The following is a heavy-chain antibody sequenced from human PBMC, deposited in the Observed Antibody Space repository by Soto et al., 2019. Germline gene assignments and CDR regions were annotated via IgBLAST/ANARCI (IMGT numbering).Heavy chain of an antibody. J-gene: IGHJ4*02. Sequence: ASVKVSCKASGYTFTDYYMHWVRQAPGQGIEWMGWINPNSGATSYARRFQGRVTMTRDTSISTAYMELSRLTSDDTAVYYCAREGGDIVQMVYALPWYWGQGTLVTVSS. D-gene: IGHD2-8*01. V-gene: IGHV1-2*02. CDR3: AREGGDIVQMVYALPWY. CDR2: INPNSGAT. CDR1: GYTFTDYY.